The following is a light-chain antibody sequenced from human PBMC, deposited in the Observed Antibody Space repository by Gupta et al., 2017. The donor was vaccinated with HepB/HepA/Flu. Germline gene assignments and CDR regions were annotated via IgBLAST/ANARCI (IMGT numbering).Light chain of an antibody. Sequence: SYVLTQPPSVSVAPGKTATLTCGGDNIRGKSVHWYQQRSGQAPLLLIYDERDRPSGIPERFIGSNSGNTATLTISGVEAGDEADDYCQVWGDSSDYGVFGGGTKLTVL. CDR1: NIRGKS. V-gene: IGLV3-21*03. CDR3: QVWGDSSDYGV. J-gene: IGLJ3*02. CDR2: DER.